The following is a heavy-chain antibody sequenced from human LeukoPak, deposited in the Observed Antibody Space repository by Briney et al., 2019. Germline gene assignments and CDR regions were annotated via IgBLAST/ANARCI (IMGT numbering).Heavy chain of an antibody. J-gene: IGHJ3*02. CDR1: GGPISSGSYY. CDR2: IHSSGST. V-gene: IGHV4-61*02. CDR3: ARDFPHYDYVWGSYRPLMNDAFDI. Sequence: SETLSLTCTVSGGPISSGSYYWNWIRQPAGKGLEWIGRIHSSGSTNYNFSLKSRVTISVDTSKNQFSLKFSSVTAADTAVYYCARDFPHYDYVWGSYRPLMNDAFDIWGQGTMVTVSS. D-gene: IGHD3-16*02.